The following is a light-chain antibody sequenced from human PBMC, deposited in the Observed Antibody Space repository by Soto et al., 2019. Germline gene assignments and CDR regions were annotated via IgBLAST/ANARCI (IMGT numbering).Light chain of an antibody. CDR2: WAS. Sequence: DIVMTQSPDSLAVSLGERATINCKASQSVLHSSNNKNYLTWYQQKPGQPPKVPIYWASTREYGVPDRFSGSGSGTDFTLTISRLQAEDVAVYYCQQCYTSPPTFGPRTTVDIK. V-gene: IGKV4-1*01. J-gene: IGKJ3*01. CDR1: QSVLHSSNNKNY. CDR3: QQCYTSPPT.